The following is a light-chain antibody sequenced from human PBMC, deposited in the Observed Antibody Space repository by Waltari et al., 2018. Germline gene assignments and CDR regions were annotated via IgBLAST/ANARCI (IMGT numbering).Light chain of an antibody. J-gene: IGKJ2*01. CDR2: GAS. Sequence: EIVLTQSPGTLSLSPGERATFSCRASQSVSSNYLAWYQQKPGQAPRLLIYGASNRATGIADRFNGSGSGTDFTLTISRLEPEDFAVYYCHQCGNSPYTFGQGTKLEI. V-gene: IGKV3-20*01. CDR1: QSVSSNY. CDR3: HQCGNSPYT.